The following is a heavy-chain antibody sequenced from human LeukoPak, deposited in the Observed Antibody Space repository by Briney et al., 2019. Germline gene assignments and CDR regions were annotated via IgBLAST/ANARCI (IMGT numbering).Heavy chain of an antibody. V-gene: IGHV3-74*01. D-gene: IGHD1-14*01. CDR1: GLTFRSYW. Sequence: GGSLRLSCAASGLTFRSYWMHWVRQAPGKGLVWVSRINGDGSTLNYADSVKGRFTISRDNAKNTLYLQMTSLRAEDTAVYYCAGAGGLDYWGQGTLVTVSS. CDR3: AGAGGLDY. J-gene: IGHJ4*02. CDR2: INGDGSTL.